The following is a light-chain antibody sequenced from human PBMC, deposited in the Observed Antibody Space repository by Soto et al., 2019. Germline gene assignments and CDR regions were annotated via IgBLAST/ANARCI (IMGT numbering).Light chain of an antibody. J-gene: IGLJ3*02. V-gene: IGLV2-11*01. CDR2: DVS. Sequence: QSVLTQPASVSGSPGQSITISCTGSSSDVGGYNYVSWYQQHPGNAPKLMIYDVSKRPSGVPDRFSGSKSGNTASLTISGLQAEDESDYYCCSYAGSNTWVFGGGTKLTVL. CDR1: SSDVGGYNY. CDR3: CSYAGSNTWV.